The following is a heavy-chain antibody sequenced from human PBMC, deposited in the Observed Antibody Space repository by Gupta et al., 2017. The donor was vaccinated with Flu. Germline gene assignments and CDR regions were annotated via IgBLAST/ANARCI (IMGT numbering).Heavy chain of an antibody. CDR2: INPYSGAT. CDR1: GYNFASNY. V-gene: IGHV1-2*02. J-gene: IGHJ3*02. D-gene: IGHD3-22*01. Sequence: QGRRVQCGAAVSRPGASVTVSCTATGYNFASNYLHWVRQAPGQGLQWMGWINPYSGATTYAPNFQGRLIMTRDTSVTTGHMELSRLRSDDTAVYYCARVYYGSSGYYSGDAFDIWGQGTVVTVSS. CDR3: ARVYYGSSGYYSGDAFDI.